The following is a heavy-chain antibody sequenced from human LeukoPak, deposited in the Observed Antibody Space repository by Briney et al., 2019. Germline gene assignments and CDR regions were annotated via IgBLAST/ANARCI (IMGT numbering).Heavy chain of an antibody. D-gene: IGHD3-10*01. CDR1: GFTFSDYY. Sequence: GGSLRLSCAASGFTFSDYYMSWIGQAPGKGLEWVSYISTSGSTINYADSVKGRFTISRDNAKNSLYLQMNSLRAEDTAVYYCARDRPYYGSGSYYHYWGQGTLVTVSS. CDR3: ARDRPYYGSGSYYHY. CDR2: ISTSGSTI. V-gene: IGHV3-11*01. J-gene: IGHJ4*02.